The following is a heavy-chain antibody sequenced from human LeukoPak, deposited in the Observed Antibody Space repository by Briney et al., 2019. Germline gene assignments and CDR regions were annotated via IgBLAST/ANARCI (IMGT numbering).Heavy chain of an antibody. Sequence: SETLSLTCTVSGGSISNSSSYWGWVRQSPGRGLEWLGNIFYNGGPYYNPSFKSRVVISVDTSKNHFSLTLNAVTAADTAVYHCASYSGIYSAFEIWSQGTLVTVSS. CDR3: ASYSGIYSAFEI. CDR2: IFYNGGP. V-gene: IGHV4-39*07. D-gene: IGHD1-26*01. CDR1: GGSISNSSSY. J-gene: IGHJ3*02.